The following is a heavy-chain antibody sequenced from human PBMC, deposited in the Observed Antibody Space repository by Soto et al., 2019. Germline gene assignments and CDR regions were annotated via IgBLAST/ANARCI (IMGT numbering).Heavy chain of an antibody. Sequence: QVRLVQSGAEVKAPGASVKVSCKAPGDTFTSYYMHWVRQAPGHGLEWMGVIIPIFGTANYAQKFQGRVTITADESTSTSYMEVNNLRSEDTAVYYCAKVRYSSPMGYYYGMDVWGQGTTVTVSS. V-gene: IGHV1-69*01. J-gene: IGHJ6*02. CDR1: GDTFTSYY. CDR2: IIPIFGTA. CDR3: AKVRYSSPMGYYYGMDV. D-gene: IGHD6-19*01.